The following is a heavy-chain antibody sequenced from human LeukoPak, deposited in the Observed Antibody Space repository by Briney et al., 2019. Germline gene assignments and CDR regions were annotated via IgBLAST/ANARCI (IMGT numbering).Heavy chain of an antibody. Sequence: SETLSLTCTVSGXSISSYYWSWIRQPPGKGLEWIGYIDYSGSTNYNPSLKSRVTISIDTSKNQFSLKLSSVTAADTAVYYCARQGSGNYLSPVNYWGQGTLVTVSS. CDR1: GXSISSYY. CDR3: ARQGSGNYLSPVNY. J-gene: IGHJ4*02. V-gene: IGHV4-59*01. D-gene: IGHD1-26*01. CDR2: IDYSGST.